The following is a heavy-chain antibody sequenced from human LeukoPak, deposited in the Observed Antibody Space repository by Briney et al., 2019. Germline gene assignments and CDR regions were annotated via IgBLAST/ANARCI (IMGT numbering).Heavy chain of an antibody. CDR3: AKDLYFFDY. CDR1: AFIFSGHW. V-gene: IGHV3-23*01. CDR2: ISGSGGST. Sequence: QAGGSLRLSCEGSAFIFSGHWMNWVRQTPGKGLEWASAISGSGGSTYYADSVKGRFTISRDNSKNTLYLQMNSLRAEDTAVYYCAKDLYFFDYWGQGTLVTVSS. J-gene: IGHJ4*02.